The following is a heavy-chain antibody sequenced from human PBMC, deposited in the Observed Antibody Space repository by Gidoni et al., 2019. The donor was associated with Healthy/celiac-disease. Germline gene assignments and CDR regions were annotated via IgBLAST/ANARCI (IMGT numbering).Heavy chain of an antibody. V-gene: IGHV3-48*01. CDR2: ISSSSSTI. CDR1: GFTFSRYS. D-gene: IGHD3-16*02. Sequence: EVQLVESGGGLVQPGGSLRLSCAASGFTFSRYSMNWVRQAPGKGLEWVSYISSSSSTIYYADSVKGRFTISRDNAKNSLYLQMNSLRAEDTAVYYCAGLIMITFGGVIKEPADYWGQGTLVTVSS. J-gene: IGHJ4*02. CDR3: AGLIMITFGGVIKEPADY.